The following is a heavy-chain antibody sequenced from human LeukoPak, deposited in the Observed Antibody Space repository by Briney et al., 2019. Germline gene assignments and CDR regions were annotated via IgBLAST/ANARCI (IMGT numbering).Heavy chain of an antibody. CDR3: ARVGGDGYKAGYYYMDV. V-gene: IGHV4-59*11. CDR1: GGSISSHY. D-gene: IGHD5-24*01. Sequence: PSETLSLTCTVSGGSISSHYWSWIRQPPGKGLEWIGYIYYSGSTNYNPSLKSRVTISVDTSKNQFSLKLSSVTAADTAVYYCARVGGDGYKAGYYYMDVWGKGTTVTVSS. CDR2: IYYSGST. J-gene: IGHJ6*03.